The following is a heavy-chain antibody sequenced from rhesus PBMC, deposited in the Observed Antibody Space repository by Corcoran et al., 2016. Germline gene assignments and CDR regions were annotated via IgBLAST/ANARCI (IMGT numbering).Heavy chain of an antibody. V-gene: IGHV4S7*01. CDR2: ILGSIGTT. CDR3: VSYSGSYYPFDY. J-gene: IGHJ4*01. CDR1: GGSISGGYG. D-gene: IGHD3-16*01. Sequence: QVQLQESGPGLVKPSETLSLTCAVSGGSISGGYGWSWIRQPPGKGLEWFGHILGSIGTTYSNTHLKSRVTISRDTSKNQFSLKLSSVTAADTAVYYCVSYSGSYYPFDYWGQGVLVTVSS.